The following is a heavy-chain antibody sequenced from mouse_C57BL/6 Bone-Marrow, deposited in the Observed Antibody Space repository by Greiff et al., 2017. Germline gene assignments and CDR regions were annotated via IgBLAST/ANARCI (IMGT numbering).Heavy chain of an antibody. V-gene: IGHV1-7*01. J-gene: IGHJ4*01. CDR3: ARGYYAMDY. Sequence: QVQLQQSGAELAKPGASVKLSCKASGYTFTSYWMHWVKQRPGQGLEWIGYINPSSGYTKYNQKFKDKATLTADKSSSTANMQLSRRTYEDSAVYYCARGYYAMDYWGQGTSVTVSS. CDR1: GYTFTSYW. CDR2: INPSSGYT.